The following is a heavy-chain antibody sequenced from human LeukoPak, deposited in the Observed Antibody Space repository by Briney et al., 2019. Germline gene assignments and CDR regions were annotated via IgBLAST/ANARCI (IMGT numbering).Heavy chain of an antibody. CDR2: INPSGGST. Sequence: ASVKVSCKASGYIFTTYYMHWVRQAPGQGLEWMGIINPSGGSTSYAQKFQGRVTMTRDMSTSTVYMELSSLRSEDTAVYYCARVGYYDSSGRDAFDIWGQGTMVTVSS. CDR1: GYIFTTYY. V-gene: IGHV1-46*01. D-gene: IGHD3-22*01. CDR3: ARVGYYDSSGRDAFDI. J-gene: IGHJ3*02.